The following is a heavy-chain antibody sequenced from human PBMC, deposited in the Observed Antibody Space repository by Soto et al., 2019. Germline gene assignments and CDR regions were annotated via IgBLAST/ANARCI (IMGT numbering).Heavy chain of an antibody. CDR1: GFTFSSFA. CDR2: ISGSDNIT. Sequence: GGSLRLSCAASGFTFSSFAMSWVRQAPGKGLEWVSAISGSDNITYYADSVKGRFTISRDNSKNTLYLQMSSLRADDTAVYYCAPMGVWGQGTTVTVSS. V-gene: IGHV3-23*01. CDR3: APMGV. J-gene: IGHJ6*02.